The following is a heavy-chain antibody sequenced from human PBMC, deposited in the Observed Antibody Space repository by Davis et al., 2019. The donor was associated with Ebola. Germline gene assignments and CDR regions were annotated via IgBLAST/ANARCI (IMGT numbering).Heavy chain of an antibody. J-gene: IGHJ6*04. Sequence: AASVKVSCKASGYTFSTYYMNWVRQAPGQGLEWMGIINPSGGSTNYAQKFQGRVTMTEDTSTDTAYMELSSLRSEDTAVYYCASNQYCTNGVCYTRAYGMDVWGKGTTVTVSS. CDR2: INPSGGST. V-gene: IGHV1-46*01. D-gene: IGHD2-8*01. CDR3: ASNQYCTNGVCYTRAYGMDV. CDR1: GYTFSTYY.